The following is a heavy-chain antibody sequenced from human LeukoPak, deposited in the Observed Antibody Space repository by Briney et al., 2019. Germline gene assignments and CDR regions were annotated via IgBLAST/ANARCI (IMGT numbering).Heavy chain of an antibody. CDR1: GYTFISYG. Sequence: ASVKLSCKASGYTFISYGISWVRQAPGQGLEWMGWISAYKGNTKYAEKFQGRVTMTTDTSTSTAYMELRSLRSDDTAVYYCARVRGRSNWFDPWGQGTLVTVSS. D-gene: IGHD3-16*01. CDR3: ARVRGRSNWFDP. J-gene: IGHJ5*02. CDR2: ISAYKGNT. V-gene: IGHV1-18*04.